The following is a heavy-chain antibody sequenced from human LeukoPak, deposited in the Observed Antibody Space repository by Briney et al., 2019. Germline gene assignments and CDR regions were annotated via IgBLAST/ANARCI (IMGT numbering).Heavy chain of an antibody. Sequence: GGSLRLSCAGSGFTFSSYAMSWVRQAPGKGMKWVSAISGSGGSTYYADSVKGRFTISRDNSKNTLYLQMNSLRAEDTAVYYCAKGRPTYYYDSSGYGFDYWGQGTLVTVSS. D-gene: IGHD3-22*01. J-gene: IGHJ4*02. CDR2: ISGSGGST. V-gene: IGHV3-23*01. CDR1: GFTFSSYA. CDR3: AKGRPTYYYDSSGYGFDY.